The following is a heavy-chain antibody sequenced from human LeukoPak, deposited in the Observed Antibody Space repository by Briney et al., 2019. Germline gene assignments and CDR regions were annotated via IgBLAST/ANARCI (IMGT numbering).Heavy chain of an antibody. CDR1: GFSFSSYS. Sequence: GGSLRLSCAASGFSFSSYSMNWVRQAPGKGLEWVSYISSSSSTIYYADSVKGRFTISRDNAKNSLYLQMNSLRDEDTAVYYCAKEGTPHVSTWYDLWGQGTQVIVSS. CDR3: AKEGTPHVSTWYDL. J-gene: IGHJ5*02. V-gene: IGHV3-48*02. D-gene: IGHD3-10*01. CDR2: ISSSSSTI.